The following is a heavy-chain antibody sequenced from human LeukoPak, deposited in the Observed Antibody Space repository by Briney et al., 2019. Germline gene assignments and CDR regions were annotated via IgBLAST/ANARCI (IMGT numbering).Heavy chain of an antibody. J-gene: IGHJ5*02. CDR2: ISSSSITI. CDR3: AKGGKYCRSSSCYDHKWFDP. D-gene: IGHD2-2*01. CDR1: GFTFSSYS. Sequence: GGSLRLSCAASGFTFSSYSLNWVRQAPAKGLEWVSCISSSSITIYYADSVKGRFTISRDNAEKSLYLQMNSLRAEDTAVYYCAKGGKYCRSSSCYDHKWFDPWGQGTLVTVSS. V-gene: IGHV3-48*04.